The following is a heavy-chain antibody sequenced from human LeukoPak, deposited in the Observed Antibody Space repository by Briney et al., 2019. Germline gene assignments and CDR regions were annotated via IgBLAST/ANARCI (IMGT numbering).Heavy chain of an antibody. CDR3: ARAGAYSSSWYDY. CDR2: IIPIFGTA. Sequence: SVKVSCKASGGTFSRYAISWVRQAPGQGLEWMGGIIPIFGTANYAQKFQGRVTITTDESTSTAYMELSSLRSEDTAVYYCARAGAYSSSWYDYWGQGTLVTVSS. CDR1: GGTFSRYA. D-gene: IGHD6-13*01. V-gene: IGHV1-69*05. J-gene: IGHJ4*02.